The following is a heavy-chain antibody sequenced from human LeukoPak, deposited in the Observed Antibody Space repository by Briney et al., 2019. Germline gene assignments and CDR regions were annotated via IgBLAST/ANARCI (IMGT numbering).Heavy chain of an antibody. CDR2: IWYGGSDK. D-gene: IGHD2-15*01. J-gene: IGHJ4*02. CDR1: GFTSGSYG. CDR3: ARGPLYCSGGSCYPAGFDY. V-gene: IGHV3-33*01. Sequence: GGSLGLSCAASGFTSGSYGMHWVRQAPGKGLEWVSIIWYGGSDKYYADSVKGRFTISRDNSKNTLYLQMNSLRAEDTAVYYCARGPLYCSGGSCYPAGFDYWGQGTLVTVSS.